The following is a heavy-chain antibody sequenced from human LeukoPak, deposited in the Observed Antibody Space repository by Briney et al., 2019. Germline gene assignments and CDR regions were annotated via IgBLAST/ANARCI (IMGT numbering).Heavy chain of an antibody. J-gene: IGHJ4*02. CDR3: ARGVILGGYYLDY. CDR1: GFTFNRHG. D-gene: IGHD2-15*01. V-gene: IGHV3-33*01. Sequence: PGGSLRLSCAVSGFTFNRHGMHWVRQAPGKGLEWVALIWYDGSNENYADSVKGRFTISRDNSKNTLYLQMNSLRADDTAVYYCARGVILGGYYLDYWGQGTLVTVSS. CDR2: IWYDGSNE.